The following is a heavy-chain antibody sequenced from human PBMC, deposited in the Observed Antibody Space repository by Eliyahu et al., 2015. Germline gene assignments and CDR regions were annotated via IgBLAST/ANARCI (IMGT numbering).Heavy chain of an antibody. V-gene: IGHV1-46*01. J-gene: IGHJ4*02. CDR3: ARDPSIIPYFDY. CDR1: GYTFTSYY. D-gene: IGHD6-6*01. Sequence: KASGYTFTSYYIHWVRQAPGQGLQWMGIINPSGGSTTYAQKFQGRVTMTRDTSTSTVYMELSSLRSEDTAVYYCARDPSIIPYFDYWGQGTLVTVSS. CDR2: INPSGGST.